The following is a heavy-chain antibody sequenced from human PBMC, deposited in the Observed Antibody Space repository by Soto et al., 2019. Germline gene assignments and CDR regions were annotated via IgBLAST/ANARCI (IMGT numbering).Heavy chain of an antibody. Sequence: GGSLRLSFTAPGFTFVDYAMSWFRQAQGKGLEGVGFIRSKAYGGTTEYAASVKGRFTISRDDSKSIAYLQMNSLKTEDTAVYYCTAGDFTLDAFDIWGQGTMVTVSS. CDR2: IRSKAYGGTT. J-gene: IGHJ3*02. CDR1: GFTFVDYA. D-gene: IGHD3-3*01. CDR3: TAGDFTLDAFDI. V-gene: IGHV3-49*03.